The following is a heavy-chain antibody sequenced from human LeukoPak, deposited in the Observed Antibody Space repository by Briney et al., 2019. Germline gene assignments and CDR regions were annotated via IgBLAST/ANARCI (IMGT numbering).Heavy chain of an antibody. D-gene: IGHD2-2*01. J-gene: IGHJ6*02. CDR1: GGSISSGGYF. CDR3: ARDYCSSTSCPFYYYYGMDV. Sequence: SQTLSLTCTVSGGSISSGGYFWSWIRQHPGKGLEWIGYIYYSGTTYYNPSLKGRVTMSVDTSKNQFSLKLNSVTAADTAVYYCARDYCSSTSCPFYYYYGMDVWGQGTTVTVSS. CDR2: IYYSGTT. V-gene: IGHV4-31*03.